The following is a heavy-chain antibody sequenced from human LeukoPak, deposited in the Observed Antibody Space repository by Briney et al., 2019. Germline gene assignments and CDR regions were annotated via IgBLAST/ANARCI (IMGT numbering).Heavy chain of an antibody. D-gene: IGHD1-26*01. J-gene: IGHJ4*02. CDR1: GFTFSNFG. Sequence: GRSLRLSCAASGFTFSNFGMHWVHQAPGKGLEWVAVIWYDGGNKYYADSVKGRFTISRDNSKNTLYLQINSVRDEDTAVYYCARGGATFDYWGQGTLVTVSS. CDR2: IWYDGGNK. CDR3: ARGGATFDY. V-gene: IGHV3-33*01.